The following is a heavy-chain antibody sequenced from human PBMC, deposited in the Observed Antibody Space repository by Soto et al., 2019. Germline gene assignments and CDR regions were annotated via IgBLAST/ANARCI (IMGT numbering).Heavy chain of an antibody. D-gene: IGHD5-12*01. V-gene: IGHV3-21*01. CDR2: ISISSDYI. CDR3: ARDRHSGYDSYFYYGMDV. J-gene: IGHJ6*02. CDR1: GFTFSSYS. Sequence: EVQLVESGGGLVKPGGSLRLSCAASGFTFSSYSMNWVRQAPGKGLEWVSSISISSDYIYYADSVKGRFTISRDNAKNSLYVQMNSLRAEDTAVYYCARDRHSGYDSYFYYGMDVWGQGTTVTVSS.